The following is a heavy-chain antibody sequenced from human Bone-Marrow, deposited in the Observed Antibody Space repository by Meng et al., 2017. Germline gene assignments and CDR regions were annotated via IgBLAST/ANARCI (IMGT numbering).Heavy chain of an antibody. Sequence: VQLTQGGAGLLKPSETLSLTCAVYGGAFSGYYWSWIRQPPGKGLEWIGEINHSGSTNYNPSLKSRVTISVDTSKNQFSLKLSSVTAADTAVYYCARGLRAARPLLFGYWGQGTLVTVSS. V-gene: IGHV4-34*01. CDR3: ARGLRAARPLLFGY. CDR1: GGAFSGYY. CDR2: INHSGST. J-gene: IGHJ4*02. D-gene: IGHD6-6*01.